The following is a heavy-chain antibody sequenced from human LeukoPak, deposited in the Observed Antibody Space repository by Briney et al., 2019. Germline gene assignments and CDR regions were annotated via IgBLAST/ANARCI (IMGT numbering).Heavy chain of an antibody. CDR1: GDSIGNSNYY. J-gene: IGHJ4*02. CDR3: ARHASVDGNWPRPLDY. CDR2: IFYSGST. V-gene: IGHV4-39*01. D-gene: IGHD6-19*01. Sequence: PSETLSLTCTVSGDSIGNSNYYWAWVRQPPGKGLEWLGSIFYSGSTYYNPSLKTRVTISVDTSKNQFSLKLTSVTAADTAVYYCARHASVDGNWPRPLDYWGQGSPVTVSS.